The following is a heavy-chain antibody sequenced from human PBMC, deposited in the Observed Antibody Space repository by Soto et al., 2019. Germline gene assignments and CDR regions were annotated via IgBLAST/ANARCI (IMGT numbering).Heavy chain of an antibody. D-gene: IGHD2-2*01. Sequence: ASVKVSCKASGYTFTGYYMHWVRQAPGQGLEWMGWINPNSGGTNYAQKFQGWVTMTRDTSISTAYMELSRLRSDDTAVYYCARDPDSRYCSSTSCYVRDYYYGMDVWGQGTTVTVSS. CDR2: INPNSGGT. CDR3: ARDPDSRYCSSTSCYVRDYYYGMDV. V-gene: IGHV1-2*04. J-gene: IGHJ6*02. CDR1: GYTFTGYY.